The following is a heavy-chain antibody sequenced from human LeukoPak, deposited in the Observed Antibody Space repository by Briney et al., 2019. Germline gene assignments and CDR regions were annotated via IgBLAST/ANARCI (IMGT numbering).Heavy chain of an antibody. Sequence: GGSLRLSCAASGFTFSSYYMSWVRQAPGKGPVWVSRINSDGSSTTYADSVKGRFTISRDNAKNTLYLQMNSLRAEDTAVYYCARDLGYGGDYWGQGTLVTVSS. CDR1: GFTFSSYY. J-gene: IGHJ4*02. CDR3: ARDLGYGGDY. V-gene: IGHV3-74*01. CDR2: INSDGSST. D-gene: IGHD5-12*01.